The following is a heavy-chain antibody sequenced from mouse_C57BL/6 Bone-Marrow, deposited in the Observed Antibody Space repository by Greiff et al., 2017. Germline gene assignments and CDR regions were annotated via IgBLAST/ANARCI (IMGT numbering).Heavy chain of an antibody. CDR3: ASTAQASYYAMDY. V-gene: IGHV1-20*01. CDR2: INPYNGDT. Sequence: EVQRVESGPELVKPGDSVKISCKASGYSFTGYFMNWVMPSHGKSLEWIGRINPYNGDTFSNQKFKGKATLTVDKSSSTAHMELRSLTSEDSAVYYCASTAQASYYAMDYWGQGTSVTVSS. CDR1: GYSFTGYF. D-gene: IGHD3-2*02. J-gene: IGHJ4*01.